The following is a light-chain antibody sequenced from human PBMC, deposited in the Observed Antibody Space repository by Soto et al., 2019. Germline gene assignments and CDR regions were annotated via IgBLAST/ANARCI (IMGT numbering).Light chain of an antibody. V-gene: IGKV3-20*01. Sequence: ELVLTPCPGTLSLSPVALTSLSGRASQSVGSSYLAWYQHKPGQAPRLLIYGATSRATGIPDRFSGGGSGTDFTLTISRLEPEDVAVYFCQQYNYLITFGQGTRLEIK. J-gene: IGKJ5*01. CDR2: GAT. CDR1: QSVGSSY. CDR3: QQYNYLIT.